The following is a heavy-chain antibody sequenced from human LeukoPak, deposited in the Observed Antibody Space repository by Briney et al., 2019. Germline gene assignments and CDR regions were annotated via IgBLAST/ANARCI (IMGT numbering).Heavy chain of an antibody. V-gene: IGHV5-51*01. CDR3: ARGGYTSGWYYFDY. CDR2: IYPGDSDV. CDR1: GYTFTSNW. Sequence: GESLKISCKTSGYTFTSNWIGWVRQMPGKGLEWVGVIYPGDSDVRYSPSFRGQVTISADKSISTAYLQWTRPETSDTAIFYCARGGYTSGWYYFDYWAQGTLVTVSS. J-gene: IGHJ4*02. D-gene: IGHD6-19*01.